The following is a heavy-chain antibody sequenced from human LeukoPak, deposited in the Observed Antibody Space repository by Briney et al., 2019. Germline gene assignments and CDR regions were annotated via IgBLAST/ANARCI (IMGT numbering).Heavy chain of an antibody. Sequence: SETLSLTCTVSGGSISSSSYYWGWIRQPPGKGLEWIGSIYHSGSTYYNPSLKSRVTISVDTSKNQFSLKLSSVTAADTAVYYCARVVQAFDIWGQGTMATVSS. J-gene: IGHJ3*02. V-gene: IGHV4-39*07. CDR1: GGSISSSSYY. D-gene: IGHD3-16*02. CDR3: ARVVQAFDI. CDR2: IYHSGST.